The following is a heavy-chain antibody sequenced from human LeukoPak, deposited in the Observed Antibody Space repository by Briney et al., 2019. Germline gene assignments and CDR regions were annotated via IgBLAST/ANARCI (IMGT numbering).Heavy chain of an antibody. J-gene: IGHJ4*02. D-gene: IGHD3-10*01. CDR1: GFTFSSYS. V-gene: IGHV3-21*04. CDR3: AKAYGSGSYAAPLDY. CDR2: ISSSSSYI. Sequence: GGSLRLSCAASGFTFSSYSMNWVRQAPGKGLEWVSSISSSSSYIYYADSVKGRFTISRDNAKNSLYLQMNSLRAEDTALYYCAKAYGSGSYAAPLDYWGQGTLVTVSS.